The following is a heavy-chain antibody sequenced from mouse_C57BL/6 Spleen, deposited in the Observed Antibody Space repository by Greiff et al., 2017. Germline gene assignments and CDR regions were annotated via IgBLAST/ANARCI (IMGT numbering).Heavy chain of an antibody. CDR2: IDPEDGET. Sequence: VQLQQSGAELVKPGASVKLSCTASGFNIKDYYMPWVKQRTEQGLAWIGRIDPEDGETKYAPKFQGKATITADTSSNTAYLQLSSLTSEDTAVYYCARPGSSYEDYYAMDYWGQGTSVTVSS. V-gene: IGHV14-2*01. CDR3: ARPGSSYEDYYAMDY. CDR1: GFNIKDYY. J-gene: IGHJ4*01. D-gene: IGHD1-1*01.